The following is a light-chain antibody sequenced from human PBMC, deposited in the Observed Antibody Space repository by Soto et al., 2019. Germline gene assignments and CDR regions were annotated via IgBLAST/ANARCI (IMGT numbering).Light chain of an antibody. CDR2: DAS. Sequence: EIVLTQSPATLSFSPGERATLSCRASQSVSSYLAWYQQKPGQTPRLLIYDASNRATVIPARFSGSGSGTDFTPTISSLEPEDVAVYYCQPRTSWPISFGRGTRLVIK. J-gene: IGKJ5*01. CDR1: QSVSSY. CDR3: QPRTSWPIS. V-gene: IGKV3-11*01.